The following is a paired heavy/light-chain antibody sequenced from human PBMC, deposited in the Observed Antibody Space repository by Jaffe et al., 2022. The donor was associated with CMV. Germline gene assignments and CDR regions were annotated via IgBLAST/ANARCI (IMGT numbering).Light chain of an antibody. CDR1: QSVSNY. Sequence: EIVLTQSPASLSLSPGERATLSCRASQSVSNYLAWYQQRPGQAPRLLIYDASNRATGIPARFSGSGSGTDFTLTISSLEPEDFAVYYCQQRRDWPLTFGGGTKVEIK. CDR3: QQRRDWPLT. J-gene: IGKJ4*01. CDR2: DAS. V-gene: IGKV3-11*01.
Heavy chain of an antibody. CDR1: GYTFTTYD. Sequence: QVQLVQSGAEVKKPGASVKVSCKASGYTFTTYDINWVRQATGQGLEWLGWMNPNIGNTGFAQKFQGRVTMTRNTSISTAYMELSGLTSEDTAVYYCVRGRAYYYDTSGYSSNWFDPWGQGTLVTVSS. D-gene: IGHD3-22*01. CDR3: VRGRAYYYDTSGYSSNWFDP. CDR2: MNPNIGNT. J-gene: IGHJ5*02. V-gene: IGHV1-8*01.